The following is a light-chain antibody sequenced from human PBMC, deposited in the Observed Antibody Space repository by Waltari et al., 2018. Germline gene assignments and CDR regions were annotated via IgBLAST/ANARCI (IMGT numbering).Light chain of an antibody. Sequence: EIVLTQSPGTLSLSPGEGATLSCMASQSVSSSYLGWYQQKPGQAPRPLISATSSRATGIPDRFIGSGSGTDFTLTITRLEPEDFAVYYCQQYSTSPPTFGQGTKVEIE. CDR1: QSVSSSY. CDR2: ATS. CDR3: QQYSTSPPT. J-gene: IGKJ1*01. V-gene: IGKV3-20*01.